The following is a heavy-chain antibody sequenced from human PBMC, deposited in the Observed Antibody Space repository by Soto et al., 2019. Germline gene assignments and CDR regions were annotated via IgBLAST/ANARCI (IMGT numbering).Heavy chain of an antibody. CDR1: GYTFTSYG. CDR2: ISAYNGNT. CDR3: ARTTVPGTPQYYYYGMDV. D-gene: IGHD4-17*01. V-gene: IGHV1-18*01. Sequence: QVQLVQSGAEVKKPGASVKVSCKASGYTFTSYGISWVRQAPGQGLEWMGWISAYNGNTNNAQKLQGRVTMTTDTSTSTAYMELRSLRSDDTAVYYCARTTVPGTPQYYYYGMDVWGQGTTVTVSS. J-gene: IGHJ6*02.